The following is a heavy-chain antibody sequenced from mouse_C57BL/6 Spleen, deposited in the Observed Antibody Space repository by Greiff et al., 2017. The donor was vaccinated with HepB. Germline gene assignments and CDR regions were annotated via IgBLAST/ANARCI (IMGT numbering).Heavy chain of an antibody. CDR3: ARHLLLRYAMDY. J-gene: IGHJ4*01. V-gene: IGHV1-81*01. CDR2: IYPRSGNT. CDR1: GYTFTSYG. D-gene: IGHD1-1*01. Sequence: QVQLQQSGAELARPGASVKLSCKASGYTFTSYGISWVKQRTGQGLEWIGEIYPRSGNTYYNEKFKGKATLTADKSSSTAYMELRSLTSEDSAVYFCARHLLLRYAMDYWGQGTSVTVSS.